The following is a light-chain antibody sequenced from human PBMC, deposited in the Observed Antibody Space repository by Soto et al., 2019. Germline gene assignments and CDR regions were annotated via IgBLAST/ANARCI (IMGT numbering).Light chain of an antibody. CDR1: QSVSSN. CDR3: QQYYDWTWT. Sequence: ETVLTQSPGTLSLSPGERATLSCRASQSVSSNLAWYQQKPGQSPRLLMYGASTGATGIPARFSGSGSGTEFTLTISSLQSEDYAIYYCQQYYDWTWTFGQGTKVDIK. V-gene: IGKV3D-15*01. J-gene: IGKJ1*01. CDR2: GAS.